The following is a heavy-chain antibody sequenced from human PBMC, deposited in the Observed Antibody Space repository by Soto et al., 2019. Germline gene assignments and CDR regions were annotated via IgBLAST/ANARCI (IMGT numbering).Heavy chain of an antibody. Sequence: PSETLSLTCTVSGGSISSSSYYCGWIRQPPGKGLEWIGSIYYSGSTYYNPSLKSRVTISVDTSKNQFSLKLSSVTAADTAVYYCASYGEWPLWYYGMDVWGQGTTVTVSS. CDR3: ASYGEWPLWYYGMDV. CDR2: IYYSGST. CDR1: GGSISSSSYY. J-gene: IGHJ6*02. V-gene: IGHV4-39*01. D-gene: IGHD3-10*01.